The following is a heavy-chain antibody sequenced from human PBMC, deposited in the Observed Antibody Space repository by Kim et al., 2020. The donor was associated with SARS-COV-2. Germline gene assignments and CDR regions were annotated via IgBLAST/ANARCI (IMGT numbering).Heavy chain of an antibody. Sequence: SETLSLTCTVSGDSISSSNYYWTWIRQPPGKGLEWIGSICHSGSTHYNPSLKSRVSISVDTSKSQFSLKLSSVTAADTAVYYCARRRSVLWFGRSHWYFDLWGRGTLVTVSS. CDR2: ICHSGST. D-gene: IGHD3-10*01. CDR1: GDSISSSNYY. CDR3: ARRRSVLWFGRSHWYFDL. J-gene: IGHJ2*01. V-gene: IGHV4-39*01.